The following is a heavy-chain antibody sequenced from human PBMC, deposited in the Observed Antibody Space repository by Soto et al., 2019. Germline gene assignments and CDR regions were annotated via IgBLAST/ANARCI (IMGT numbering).Heavy chain of an antibody. CDR2: INAGNGNT. D-gene: IGHD6-13*01. J-gene: IGHJ4*02. CDR1: GYTFTSYA. CDR3: ARDPEQYSSSYVDY. V-gene: IGHV1-3*01. Sequence: ASVKVSCKASGYTFTSYAMHWVRQAPGQRLEWMGWINAGNGNTKYSQKFQGRVTITTDTSASTAYMELSSLRSEDTAVYYCARDPEQYSSSYVDYWGQGTLVTVSS.